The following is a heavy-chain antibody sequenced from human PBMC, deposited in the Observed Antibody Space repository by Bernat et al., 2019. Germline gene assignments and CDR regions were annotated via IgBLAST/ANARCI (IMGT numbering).Heavy chain of an antibody. V-gene: IGHV3-23*01. D-gene: IGHD6-19*01. J-gene: IGHJ4*02. CDR2: ISGSST. CDR3: ARIPGIAVGIRLLHPFDY. Sequence: EVQLLESGGGLVQPGGSLRLSCAASGFTFSSYAMSWVRQAPGKGLEWVSAISGSSTYYADSVKGRFTISRDNSKNTLYLQMNSLRAEDTAVYYCARIPGIAVGIRLLHPFDYWGQGTLVTVSS. CDR1: GFTFSSYA.